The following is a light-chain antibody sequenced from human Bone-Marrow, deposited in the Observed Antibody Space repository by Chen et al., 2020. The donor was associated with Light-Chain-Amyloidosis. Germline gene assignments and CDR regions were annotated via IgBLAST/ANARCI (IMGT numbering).Light chain of an antibody. CDR3: QVWDRSSDCPV. J-gene: IGLJ3*02. CDR1: NIGSTS. V-gene: IGLV3-21*02. CDR2: DDI. Sequence: SYVLTQPYSVSVAPGQTATIACGGNNIGSTSVHWYQQTPGQAPLLVVYDDIDRPSGIPERLSGSNSGNTATLTISRVEAGDEADYYCQVWDRSSDCPVFGGGTKLTVL.